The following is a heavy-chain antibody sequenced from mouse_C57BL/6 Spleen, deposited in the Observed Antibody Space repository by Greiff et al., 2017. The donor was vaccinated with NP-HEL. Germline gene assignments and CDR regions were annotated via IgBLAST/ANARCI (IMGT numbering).Heavy chain of an antibody. D-gene: IGHD2-4*01. CDR2: ISDGGSYT. CDR1: GFTFSSYA. CDR3: ARDSTMINPYFDY. J-gene: IGHJ2*01. V-gene: IGHV5-4*01. Sequence: EVMLVESGGGLVKPGGSLKLSCAASGFTFSSYAMSWVRQTPEKRLEWVATISDGGSYTYYPDNVKGRFTISRDNAKNNLYLQMSHLKSEDTAMYYCARDSTMINPYFDYGGQGTTLTVSS.